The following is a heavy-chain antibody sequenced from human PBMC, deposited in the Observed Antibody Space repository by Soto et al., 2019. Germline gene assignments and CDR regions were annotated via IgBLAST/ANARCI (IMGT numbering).Heavy chain of an antibody. D-gene: IGHD4-17*01. CDR3: AKKSNTVATSAYYFDY. Sequence: GGSLRLSCAASGFTFSSYAMSWVRQAPGKGLEWVSAISGSGGSTYYADSVKGRFTISRDNSKNTLYLQMNSLRAEDTAVYYCAKKSNTVATSAYYFDYWGQGTLVTVSS. V-gene: IGHV3-23*01. CDR2: ISGSGGST. J-gene: IGHJ4*02. CDR1: GFTFSSYA.